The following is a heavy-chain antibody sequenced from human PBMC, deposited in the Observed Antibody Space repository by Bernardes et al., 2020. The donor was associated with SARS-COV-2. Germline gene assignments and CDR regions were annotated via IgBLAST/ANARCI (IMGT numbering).Heavy chain of an antibody. CDR2: IRHRLSNYTT. CDR3: AREVPKHRDSSGYSHYYYAMDV. D-gene: IGHD3-22*01. CDR1: GFTFSDPY. J-gene: IGHJ6*02. Sequence: GGSLRLSCAASGFTFSDPYLDWVRQAPGKGLEWVGRIRHRLSNYTTKYAASVEGRFTISRDDSRKSFYLEMNSLKHEDTAVYYCAREVPKHRDSSGYSHYYYAMDVWGQGTTVTVSS. V-gene: IGHV3-72*01.